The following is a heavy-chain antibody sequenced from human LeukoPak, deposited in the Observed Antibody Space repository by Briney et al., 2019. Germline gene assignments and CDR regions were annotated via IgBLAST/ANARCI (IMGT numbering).Heavy chain of an antibody. V-gene: IGHV1-69*13. J-gene: IGHJ6*04. CDR1: GGTFSSYA. D-gene: IGHD2-2*01. CDR2: IIPIFGTA. Sequence: GASVKVSCKASGGTFSSYAICWVRQAPGQGLEWMGGIIPIFGTANYAQKFQGRVTITADESTSTAYMVLSSLRSEDTAVYYCARDIGCSSTSCPPSYYYGMDVWGKGTTVTVSS. CDR3: ARDIGCSSTSCPPSYYYGMDV.